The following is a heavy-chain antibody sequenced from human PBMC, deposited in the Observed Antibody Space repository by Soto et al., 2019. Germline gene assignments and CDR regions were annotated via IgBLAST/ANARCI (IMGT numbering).Heavy chain of an antibody. CDR3: ARAGPYCSGGSCYPYYYYGMDV. CDR1: GGSISSGDYY. CDR2: IYYSGST. D-gene: IGHD2-15*01. J-gene: IGHJ6*02. V-gene: IGHV4-30-4*01. Sequence: QVQLQESGPGLVKPSQTLSLTCTVSGGSISSGDYYWSWIRQPPGKGLEWIGYIYYSGSTYYNPSLKSRVTISVDTSKNQFSLKLSSVTAADTAVYYCARAGPYCSGGSCYPYYYYGMDVWGQGTTVTVSS.